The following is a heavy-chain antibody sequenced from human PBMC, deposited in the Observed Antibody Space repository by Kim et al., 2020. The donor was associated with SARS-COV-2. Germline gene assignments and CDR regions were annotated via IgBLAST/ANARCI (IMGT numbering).Heavy chain of an antibody. CDR1: GGSFSGYY. Sequence: SETLSLTCAVYGGSFSGYYWSWIRQPPGKGLEWIGEINHSGSTNYNPSLKSRVTISVDTSKNQFSLKLSSVTAADMAVYYCARDEEYYFDYWGQGTLVTVSS. V-gene: IGHV4-34*01. D-gene: IGHD3-10*01. CDR2: INHSGST. J-gene: IGHJ4*02. CDR3: ARDEEYYFDY.